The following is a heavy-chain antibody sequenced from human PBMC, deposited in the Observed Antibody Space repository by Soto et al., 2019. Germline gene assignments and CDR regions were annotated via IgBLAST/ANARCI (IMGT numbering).Heavy chain of an antibody. D-gene: IGHD3-3*01. CDR3: AIDTYDFWSGYYGGADY. Sequence: EVQLLESGGGLVQPGGSLRLSCAASGFTFSSYAMSWVRQAPGKGLEWVSAISGSGGSTYYADSVKGRFTISRDNSKNTLYLQMNSLRAEDTAVYYCAIDTYDFWSGYYGGADYWGQGTLVTVSS. CDR1: GFTFSSYA. CDR2: ISGSGGST. J-gene: IGHJ4*02. V-gene: IGHV3-23*01.